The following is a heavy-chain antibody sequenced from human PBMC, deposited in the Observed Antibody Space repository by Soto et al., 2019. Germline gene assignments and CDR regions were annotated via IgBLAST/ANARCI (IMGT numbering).Heavy chain of an antibody. D-gene: IGHD2-21*02. Sequence: QVQLVQSGAEVKKPGASVKVSCKASGYTFTGYYMHWVRQAPGQGLEWMGWINPNSGGTNYAQKFQGWVTMNRDTSISTAYMELSRLRSDDTAMYYCARSPGGVVTAMYYFDYWGQGTLVTVSS. CDR2: INPNSGGT. CDR3: ARSPGGVVTAMYYFDY. V-gene: IGHV1-2*04. J-gene: IGHJ4*02. CDR1: GYTFTGYY.